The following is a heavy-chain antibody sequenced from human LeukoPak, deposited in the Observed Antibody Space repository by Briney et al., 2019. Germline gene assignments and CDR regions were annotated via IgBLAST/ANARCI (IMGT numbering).Heavy chain of an antibody. V-gene: IGHV3-23*01. J-gene: IGHJ6*04. CDR1: GFTFSTSA. CDR2: VSGSRRTT. Sequence: GRSLRLSWAASGFTFSTSAMISVRQPPGNGLEWVSCVSGSRRTTYYPESVKGRFTVSRDNSKNTLYLQMSGLRPDDTAVHSCAKVGPHCAADCYYYYGTDVWGEGTTVTVSS. CDR3: AKVGPHCAADCYYYYGTDV. D-gene: IGHD2-21*02.